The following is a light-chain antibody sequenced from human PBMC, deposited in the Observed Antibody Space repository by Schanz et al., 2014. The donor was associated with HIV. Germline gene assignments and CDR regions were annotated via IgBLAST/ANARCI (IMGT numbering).Light chain of an antibody. CDR3: QQYGASTPCT. Sequence: EIVMTQSPGTLSVSPGERATLSCRASQTVSNNLAWYQQKPGQAPRLLIYGASTRVTGIPARFSGSGSGTDFTLTIIRLEPGDSAVYYCQQYGASTPCTFGQGTKLEIK. CDR2: GAS. J-gene: IGKJ2*02. V-gene: IGKV3-15*01. CDR1: QTVSNN.